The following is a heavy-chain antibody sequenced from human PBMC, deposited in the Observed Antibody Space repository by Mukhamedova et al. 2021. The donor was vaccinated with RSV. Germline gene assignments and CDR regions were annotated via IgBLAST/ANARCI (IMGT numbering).Heavy chain of an antibody. CDR2: INAGNGNT. D-gene: IGHD3-10*01. V-gene: IGHV1-3*01. CDR3: ARGALLWFGESRNPSDY. Sequence: INAGNGNTKYSQKFQGRVTITRDTSASTAYMELSSLRSEDTAVYYCARGALLWFGESRNPSDYWGQGTLVTVSS. J-gene: IGHJ4*02.